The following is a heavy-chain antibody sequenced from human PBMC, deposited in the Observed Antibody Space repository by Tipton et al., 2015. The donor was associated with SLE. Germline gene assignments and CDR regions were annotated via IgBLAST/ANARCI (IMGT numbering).Heavy chain of an antibody. CDR2: IYYSGST. CDR3: ARFDYSNWDDY. Sequence: TLSLTCAVYGGSFSGYYWSWIRQPPGKGLEWIGYIYYSGSTYYNPSLQSRLTMSVDTSRNQFSLKLTSVTAADTAVYFCARFDYSNWDDYWGQGTLVTVSS. CDR1: GGSFSGYY. D-gene: IGHD4-11*01. J-gene: IGHJ4*02. V-gene: IGHV4-34*09.